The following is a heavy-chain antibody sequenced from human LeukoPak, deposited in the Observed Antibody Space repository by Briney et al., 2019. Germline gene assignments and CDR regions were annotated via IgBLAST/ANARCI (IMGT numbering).Heavy chain of an antibody. CDR2: MSAYNGNT. CDR1: GYTFTSYG. V-gene: IGHV1-18*01. Sequence: ASVKVSCKASGYTFTSYGISWVRQAPGQGLESMGWMSAYNGNTNYAQKLQGRVTMTADTSTSTAYMELRSLRSDDTAVYYCARDRGYSYGYNYYYMDVWGKGTTVTVSS. J-gene: IGHJ6*03. CDR3: ARDRGYSYGYNYYYMDV. D-gene: IGHD5-18*01.